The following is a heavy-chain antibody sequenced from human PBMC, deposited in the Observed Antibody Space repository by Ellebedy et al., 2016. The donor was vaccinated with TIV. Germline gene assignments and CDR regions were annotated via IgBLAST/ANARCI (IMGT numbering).Heavy chain of an antibody. Sequence: SQTLSLTCAISGDSVSSNSAAWNWIRQSPSRGLEWLGRTYYRSKWYNDYAVSVKSRITINPDTSKNQFSLKLSSVTAADTAVYYCARTTAVAGTYYYGMDVWGQGTTVTVSS. CDR2: TYYRSKWYN. V-gene: IGHV6-1*01. CDR3: ARTTAVAGTYYYGMDV. D-gene: IGHD6-19*01. CDR1: GDSVSSNSAA. J-gene: IGHJ6*02.